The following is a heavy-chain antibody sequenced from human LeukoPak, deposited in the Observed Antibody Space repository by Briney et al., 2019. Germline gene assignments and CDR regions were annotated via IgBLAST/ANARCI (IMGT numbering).Heavy chain of an antibody. J-gene: IGHJ6*02. CDR3: AKSPRYYDILTGYYGYYGMDV. Sequence: PGGSLRLSCAASGFSFSSYAMHWVRQAPGKGLEWVAVISYDGSNRYYADSVKGRFTISRDNSKNTLYLQMNSLRAEDTAVYYCAKSPRYYDILTGYYGYYGMDVWGQGTTVTVSS. V-gene: IGHV3-30*04. CDR1: GFSFSSYA. D-gene: IGHD3-9*01. CDR2: ISYDGSNR.